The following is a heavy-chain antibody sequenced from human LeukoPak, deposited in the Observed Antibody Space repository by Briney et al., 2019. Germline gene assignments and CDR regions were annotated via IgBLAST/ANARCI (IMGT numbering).Heavy chain of an antibody. CDR2: IDHSRST. CDR3: ARRALGYCRGISCKRPFDY. Sequence: PSGTLSLTCVAYGESFSGYYWNWIRQSPGKGLEWIGEIDHSRSTNLNASFKSRVTISVDTSKNQISLILSSVTAADTAVYYCARRALGYCRGISCKRPFDYWGQGTLVTVSS. CDR1: GESFSGYY. D-gene: IGHD2-2*01. J-gene: IGHJ4*02. V-gene: IGHV4-34*01.